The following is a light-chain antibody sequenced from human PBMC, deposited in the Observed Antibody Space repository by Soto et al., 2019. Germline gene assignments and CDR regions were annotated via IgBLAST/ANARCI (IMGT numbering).Light chain of an antibody. CDR2: DVS. CDR3: TSYITAGTYV. V-gene: IGLV2-14*03. CDR1: SSDVGSYNY. J-gene: IGLJ1*01. Sequence: QYALTQPASVSGSPGQSITISCTGTSSDVGSYNYVSWYQQHPGKAPKLMIYDVSNRPSGVSDRFSGSKSGNTASLTISGLQAEDEADYYCTSYITAGTYVFGTGTKLTVL.